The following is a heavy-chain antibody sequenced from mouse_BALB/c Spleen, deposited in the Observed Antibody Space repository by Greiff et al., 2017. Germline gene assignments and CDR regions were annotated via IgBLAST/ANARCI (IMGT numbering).Heavy chain of an antibody. CDR2: ISSGGSYT. D-gene: IGHD2-1*01. J-gene: IGHJ4*01. Sequence: EVQVVESGGGLVKPGGSLKLSCAASGFTFSSYAMSWVRQTPEKGLEWVATISSGGSYTYYPDSVKGRFTISRDNAKNTLYLQMSSLRSEDTAMYYCARQDGNYGTAMDYWGQGTSVTVSS. CDR3: ARQDGNYGTAMDY. V-gene: IGHV5-9-3*01. CDR1: GFTFSSYA.